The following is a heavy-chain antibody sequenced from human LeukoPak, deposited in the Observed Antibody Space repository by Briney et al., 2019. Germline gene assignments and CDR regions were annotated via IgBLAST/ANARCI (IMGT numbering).Heavy chain of an antibody. CDR3: AGDRWYTMEGGWFDP. D-gene: IGHD3-10*01. CDR1: GGSISSYY. V-gene: IGHV4-59*01. Sequence: PSETLSLTCTVSGGSISSYYWSWIRQPPGKGLEWIGDISYSGSTNYNPSLKSRVTISVDTSKNQFSLKLTSVTAADPAVYYVAGDRWYTMEGGWFDPGGQGTLVTVSS. CDR2: ISYSGST. J-gene: IGHJ5*02.